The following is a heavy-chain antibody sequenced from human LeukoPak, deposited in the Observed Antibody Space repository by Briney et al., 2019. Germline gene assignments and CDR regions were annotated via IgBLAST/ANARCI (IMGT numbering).Heavy chain of an antibody. CDR3: AKGLRGERLADFDY. Sequence: PGGSLRLSCAASGFAFSSYWMSWVRQAPGKGLEWVSGLSGSDGSTDGSTYYADSVRGRFTISRDNSKNTLYLQMNSLRAEDTAIYYCAKGLRGERLADFDYWGQGTLVTVSS. CDR1: GFAFSSYW. D-gene: IGHD3-10*01. CDR2: LSGSDGSTDGST. V-gene: IGHV3-23*01. J-gene: IGHJ4*02.